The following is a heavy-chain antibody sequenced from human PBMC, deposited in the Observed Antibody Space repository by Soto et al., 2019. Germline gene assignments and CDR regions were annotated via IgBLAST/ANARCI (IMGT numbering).Heavy chain of an antibody. Sequence: ASVKVSCKASGYTFTSYDINWVRQATGQGLEWMGWMNPNSANTGYAQKFQGRVTMTRNTSISTAYMELSSLRSEDTAVYYCTRPKNELRFYSYNGIDVWGQGTTVTVSS. CDR1: GYTFTSYD. J-gene: IGHJ6*02. D-gene: IGHD5-12*01. CDR3: TRPKNELRFYSYNGIDV. V-gene: IGHV1-8*01. CDR2: MNPNSANT.